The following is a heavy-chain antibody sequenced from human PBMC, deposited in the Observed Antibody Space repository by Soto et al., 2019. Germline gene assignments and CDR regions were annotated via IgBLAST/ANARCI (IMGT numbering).Heavy chain of an antibody. Sequence: QVQLVQSGAEMKKPGASVKVSCKASGYTFSSHGINWVRQAPGQRLEWVGWISADDGYTNYAQNLQDRVIMTTDTSTSTAYMELTSLRSDDTAVYYCARDGFYWGQGTLVTVSS. CDR1: GYTFSSHG. CDR3: ARDGFY. CDR2: ISADDGYT. V-gene: IGHV1-18*01. J-gene: IGHJ4*02.